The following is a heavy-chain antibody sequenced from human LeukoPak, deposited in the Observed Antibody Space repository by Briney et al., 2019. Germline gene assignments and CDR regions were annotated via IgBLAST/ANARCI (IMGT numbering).Heavy chain of an antibody. D-gene: IGHD1-26*01. Sequence: SETLSLTCAVYGGSFSGYYWSWIRQPPGKGLEWIGEINHSGSTNYNPSLKSRVTISVDTSKNQFSLKLGSVTAADTAVYYCAREPRRSDYFDYWGQGTLVTVSS. CDR3: AREPRRSDYFDY. V-gene: IGHV4-34*01. J-gene: IGHJ4*02. CDR1: GGSFSGYY. CDR2: INHSGST.